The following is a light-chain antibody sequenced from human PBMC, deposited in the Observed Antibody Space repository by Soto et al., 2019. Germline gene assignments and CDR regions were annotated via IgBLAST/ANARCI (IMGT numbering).Light chain of an antibody. CDR2: HAS. J-gene: IGKJ4*01. CDR3: EQYNKWPFT. V-gene: IGKV3-15*01. Sequence: EIVMTQSPATLSVSPGERATLSCRASQSVYSTLAWYQQKPGQSPSLLIYHASTRATGIPGRFSGCGSGTEFTITIRSLQSEDFAIYYCEQYNKWPFTFGGGTKLEIK. CDR1: QSVYST.